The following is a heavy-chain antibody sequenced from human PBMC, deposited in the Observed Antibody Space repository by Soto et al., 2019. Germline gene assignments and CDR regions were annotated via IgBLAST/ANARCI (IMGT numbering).Heavy chain of an antibody. CDR1: GGSVSDKTYY. J-gene: IGHJ4*02. V-gene: IGHV4-61*01. CDR2: VYYSGTT. D-gene: IGHD4-17*01. Sequence: SETLSLTCSVSGGSVSDKTYYWSWIRQPPGKRLEWIGYVYYSGTTNYTPSLKSRVTISVDLSKNRFTLRLSSVTTADTALYYCARTTAVPNSLRSRYFFDYWGQGTLVTVSS. CDR3: ARTTAVPNSLRSRYFFDY.